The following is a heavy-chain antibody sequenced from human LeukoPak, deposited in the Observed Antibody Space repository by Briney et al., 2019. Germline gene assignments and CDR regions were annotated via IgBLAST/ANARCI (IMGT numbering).Heavy chain of an antibody. CDR3: ARGVYIAAAQYGY. Sequence: SETLSLTCTVSGGSISSYYWSWIRQPPGKGLEWIGYIYYSGGANYNPSLKSRVTISVDMSKNQISLKLSSVTAADTAVYYCARGVYIAAAQYGYWGQGTLVTVSS. V-gene: IGHV4-59*08. D-gene: IGHD6-13*01. CDR1: GGSISSYY. J-gene: IGHJ4*02. CDR2: IYYSGGA.